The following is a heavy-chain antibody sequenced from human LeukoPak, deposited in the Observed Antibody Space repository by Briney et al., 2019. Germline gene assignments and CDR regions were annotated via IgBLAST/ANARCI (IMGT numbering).Heavy chain of an antibody. CDR3: ARTRYSSTWFLFDF. D-gene: IGHD6-13*01. CDR2: IKQDGSDQ. CDR1: KFSFSLYW. Sequence: GGSLRLSCAASKFSFSLYWMSWVRQAPGKGLEWVASIKQDGSDQYYVDSVKGRFTISRDNAENFLYLQMNSLRADDTAVYYCARTRYSSTWFLFDFWGQGDLVTVSS. J-gene: IGHJ4*02. V-gene: IGHV3-7*01.